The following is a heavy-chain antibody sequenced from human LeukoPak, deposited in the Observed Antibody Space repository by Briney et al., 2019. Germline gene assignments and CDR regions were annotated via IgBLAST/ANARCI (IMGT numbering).Heavy chain of an antibody. CDR3: AKLGRRSPAPY. D-gene: IGHD2-2*01. CDR2: ISGSGGST. CDR1: RFTFSSYA. J-gene: IGHJ4*02. Sequence: PEGSLRLSCAASRFTFSSYAMSWVRQAPGKGLEWVSAISGSGGSTYYADSVKGRFTISRDNSKNTLYLQMNSLRAEDTAVYYCAKLGRRSPAPYWGQGTLVTVSS. V-gene: IGHV3-23*01.